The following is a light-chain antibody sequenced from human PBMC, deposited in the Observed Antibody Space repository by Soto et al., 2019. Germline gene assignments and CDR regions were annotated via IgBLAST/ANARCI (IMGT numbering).Light chain of an antibody. CDR3: ISYTSLVV. CDR1: SSDVGGYNY. CDR2: DVS. J-gene: IGLJ2*01. Sequence: QSVLTQPASVSGSPGQSITISCTGTSSDVGGYNYVSWYQQHPGKAPKLMIYDVSNRPSGVSNRFSGSKSGNTASLTISGLQAEDEADYYCISYTSLVVFGGVTKVTVL. V-gene: IGLV2-14*01.